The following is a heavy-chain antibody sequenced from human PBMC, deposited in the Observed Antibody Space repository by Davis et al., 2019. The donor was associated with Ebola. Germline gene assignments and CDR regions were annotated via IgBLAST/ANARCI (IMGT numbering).Heavy chain of an antibody. CDR3: AAYNWNNWFDP. D-gene: IGHD1-20*01. J-gene: IGHJ5*02. CDR1: GDSLGDNY. V-gene: IGHV4-59*03. Sequence: ETLSLTCTVSGDSLGDNYCCWIRQSPGQGLEWIGYINYNGHSNSNPSLKGRVTISVDTSKNQFSLRLSSVTAADTAVYYCAAYNWNNWFDPWGQGTLVTVSS. CDR2: INYNGHS.